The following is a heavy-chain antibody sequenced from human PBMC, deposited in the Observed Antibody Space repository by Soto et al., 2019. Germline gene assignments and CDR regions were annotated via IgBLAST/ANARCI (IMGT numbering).Heavy chain of an antibody. CDR2: ISAYNGNT. D-gene: IGHD3-22*01. V-gene: IGHV1-18*01. J-gene: IGHJ6*02. CDR3: SRDKELRYYDSSGYSRGMDV. CDR1: GYTFTSYG. Sequence: VKVSCKASGYTFTSYGISWVRQAPGQGLEWMGWISAYNGNTNYAQKLQGRVTMTTDTSTSTAYMELRSLRSDDTAVYYFSRDKELRYYDSSGYSRGMDVWGQGTTVTVSS.